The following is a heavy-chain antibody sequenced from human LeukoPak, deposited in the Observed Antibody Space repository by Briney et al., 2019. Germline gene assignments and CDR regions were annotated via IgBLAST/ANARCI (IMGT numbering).Heavy chain of an antibody. V-gene: IGHV3-21*01. CDR3: ANHLACGSTSCPPFDD. D-gene: IGHD2-2*01. CDR2: ISNDGKYI. Sequence: PGGSLRLSCAASGFTFSSYGMHWVRQAQGKGLEWVSSISNDGKYIYYADSVKGRFTISRDNAKSSLYLQMNSLRAEDTAVYYCANHLACGSTSCPPFDDWGQGTLVTVSS. CDR1: GFTFSSYG. J-gene: IGHJ4*02.